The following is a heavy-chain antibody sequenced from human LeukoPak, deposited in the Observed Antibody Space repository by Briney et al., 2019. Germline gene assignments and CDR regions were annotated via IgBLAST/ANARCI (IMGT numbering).Heavy chain of an antibody. J-gene: IGHJ4*02. D-gene: IGHD3-22*01. CDR3: ARVRGYYDSSGYYRPTRDYFDY. CDR1: GYTFTSYG. V-gene: IGHV1-18*01. CDR2: ISAYNGNT. Sequence: GASVKVSCKASGYTFTSYGISWVRQAPGQGLEWMGWISAYNGNTNYAQKLQGRVTMTTDTSTSTAYMELSSLRSEDTAVYYCARVRGYYDSSGYYRPTRDYFDYWGQGTLVTVSS.